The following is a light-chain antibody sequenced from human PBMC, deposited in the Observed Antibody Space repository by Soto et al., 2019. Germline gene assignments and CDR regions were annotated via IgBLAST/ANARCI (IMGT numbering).Light chain of an antibody. Sequence: DIQMTQSPSSLSVSVGDRVTITCRASQSISSYLNWYQQKPGKAPKLLIYAASSLQSGVPSRFSGSGSGTDFTLTTSSLQPEDFATYYCQQSYSTPTFGQGTKVDIK. CDR1: QSISSY. V-gene: IGKV1-39*01. CDR3: QQSYSTPT. CDR2: AAS. J-gene: IGKJ1*01.